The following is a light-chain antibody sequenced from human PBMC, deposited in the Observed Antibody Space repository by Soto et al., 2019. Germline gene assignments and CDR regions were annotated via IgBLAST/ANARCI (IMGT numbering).Light chain of an antibody. CDR3: QQYNNWPPVT. V-gene: IGKV3-15*01. CDR2: GAS. J-gene: IGKJ3*01. Sequence: EIVMTQSPATLSVSPGERATLSCRASQSVYNNLAGYQQKPGQAPRLLIYGASTRATGIPARFSGSGSGTEFTLTISSLQSEDFAVYYWQQYNNWPPVTFGPVTKVDI. CDR1: QSVYNN.